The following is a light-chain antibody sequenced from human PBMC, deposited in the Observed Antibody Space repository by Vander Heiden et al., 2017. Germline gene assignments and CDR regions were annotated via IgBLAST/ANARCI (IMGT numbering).Light chain of an antibody. V-gene: IGKV1-39*01. CDR3: QQSYSTWWT. CDR1: QSISSY. CDR2: AAP. Sequence: DIQMTQSPSSLSASVGDRVTITCRASQSISSYLNWYQQKPGKAPKLLIYAAPSLQSGVPSRFSGSGSGTDFTLTISSLQPEDFATYYCQQSYSTWWTFGQGTKVEIK. J-gene: IGKJ1*01.